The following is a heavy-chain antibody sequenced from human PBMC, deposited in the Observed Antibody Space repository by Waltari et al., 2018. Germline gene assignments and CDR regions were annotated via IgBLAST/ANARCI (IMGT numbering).Heavy chain of an antibody. CDR2: ISHDGSSK. Sequence: QVQLVESGGGVVQPGRSLRLSCAASGFTFSSYAMHWVRQAPGKGLEWVAVISHDGSSKKYVDSVKGRFTISRDNDKDTLYLQVISLRAEDTAVYYCAKDRYGWGGYSDSWGQGTLVTVSS. V-gene: IGHV3-30*18. D-gene: IGHD3-10*01. CDR3: AKDRYGWGGYSDS. CDR1: GFTFSSYA. J-gene: IGHJ4*02.